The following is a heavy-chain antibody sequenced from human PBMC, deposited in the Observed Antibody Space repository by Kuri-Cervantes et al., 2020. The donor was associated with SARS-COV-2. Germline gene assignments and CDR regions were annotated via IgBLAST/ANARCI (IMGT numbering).Heavy chain of an antibody. D-gene: IGHD6-13*01. CDR1: GFLFSASA. CDR2: VRGKANNYAT. Sequence: GGSLRLSCEVSGFLFSASAIHWVRQGSGKGLEWVGRVRGKANNYATAYAASVKGRFTISRDDSKNMAYLQMNSLKTEDTAVYYCATGGSWVEYFDYWGQGTLVTVSS. V-gene: IGHV3-73*01. CDR3: ATGGSWVEYFDY. J-gene: IGHJ4*02.